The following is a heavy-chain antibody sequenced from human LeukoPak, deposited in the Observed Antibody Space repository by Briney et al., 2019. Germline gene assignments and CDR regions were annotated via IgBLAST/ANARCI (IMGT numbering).Heavy chain of an antibody. CDR3: ARDQGRSECAH. J-gene: IGHJ1*01. Sequence: PGGSLRLSCAASGFTFSSYGMHWVRQAPGKGLEWVSVMSDSGDTYYADFVEGRFTVSRDNSKNTLYLQMNSLRVEDSAVYFCARDQGRSECAHWGQGAVVTVSS. CDR2: MSDSGDT. V-gene: IGHV3-53*01. D-gene: IGHD3-3*01. CDR1: GFTFSSYG.